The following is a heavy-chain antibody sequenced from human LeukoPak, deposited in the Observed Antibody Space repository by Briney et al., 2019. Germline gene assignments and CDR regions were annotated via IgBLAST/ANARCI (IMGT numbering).Heavy chain of an antibody. V-gene: IGHV4-4*07. CDR3: AIAFSGSSPNWFDP. Sequence: NPSETLSLTCTVAGGSISSYYWNWIRQPAGKGLEWIGRIYTSGSTNYNPSLKSRVTMSVDTSKNQFSLKLISVTAADTAVYYCAIAFSGSSPNWFDPWGQGILVTVSS. D-gene: IGHD1-26*01. CDR1: GGSISSYY. CDR2: IYTSGST. J-gene: IGHJ5*02.